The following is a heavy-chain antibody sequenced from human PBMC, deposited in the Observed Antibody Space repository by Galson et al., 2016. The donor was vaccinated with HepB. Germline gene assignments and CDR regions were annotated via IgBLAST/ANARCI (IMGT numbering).Heavy chain of an antibody. CDR2: ISTYSSNT. CDR3: TRDGQHRFVS. CDR1: GYTFTTSG. V-gene: IGHV1-18*01. J-gene: IGHJ4*02. Sequence: SVKVSCKASGYTFTTSGISWVRQAPGQGLEWMGCISTYSSNTQYAQKFQGGLTFTPDSSTTTAYMEPRSPRFYDPALYYCTRDGQHRFVSWGQGTLVTVSS.